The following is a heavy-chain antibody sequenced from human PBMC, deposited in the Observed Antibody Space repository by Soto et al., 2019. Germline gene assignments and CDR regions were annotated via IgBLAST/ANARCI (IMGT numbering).Heavy chain of an antibody. CDR1: GGSISSGGYY. CDR2: IYYSGST. J-gene: IGHJ6*02. CDR3: ASRSQQLGKRGYYYGLDV. D-gene: IGHD6-6*01. V-gene: IGHV4-31*03. Sequence: SETLSLTCTVSGGSISSGGYYWSWIRQHPGKGLEWIGYIYYSGSTYYNPSLKSRVTISVDTSKNQFSLKLSSVTAADTAVYYCASRSQQLGKRGYYYGLDVWGQGTTVTVSS.